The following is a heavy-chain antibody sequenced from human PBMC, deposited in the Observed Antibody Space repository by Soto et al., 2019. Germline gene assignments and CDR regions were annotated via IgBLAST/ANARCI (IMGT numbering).Heavy chain of an antibody. CDR3: ATVAMTSPKVLDY. CDR1: GGSLSSHY. Sequence: QVQLQESGPGLVKPSETLSLTCTVSGGSLSSHYWSWIRQSPGKGLEWIGYIYFTGYTNYNPSLKNRVTISVDTSKSQFSLSLNSVTAADPAVYYCATVAMTSPKVLDYWGQGTLVSVSS. V-gene: IGHV4-59*11. J-gene: IGHJ4*02. D-gene: IGHD2-15*01. CDR2: IYFTGYT.